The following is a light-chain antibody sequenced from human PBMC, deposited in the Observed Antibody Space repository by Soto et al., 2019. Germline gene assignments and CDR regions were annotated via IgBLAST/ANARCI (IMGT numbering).Light chain of an antibody. CDR2: AAS. J-gene: IGKJ4*01. V-gene: IGKV1-12*01. Sequence: DIQMTQSPSSLSASVGDRVTITCRASQDVNTWLAWYQQKPGRAPNLLIFAASSLQSGVPSSFSGNGSGTHFTLIITSLQPEDLATYYCQQAHIFPLTFGGGTKVEIK. CDR1: QDVNTW. CDR3: QQAHIFPLT.